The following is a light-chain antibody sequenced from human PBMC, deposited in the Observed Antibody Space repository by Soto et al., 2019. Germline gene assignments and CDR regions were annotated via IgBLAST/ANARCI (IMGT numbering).Light chain of an antibody. CDR3: QQCNNWLRT. Sequence: EILMTQSPATLSVSPGERTTLACRASQSVGSNLAWYQQKPGQAPRLLIYAASTRASGVPARFSGSGSGTEFTLTISSLQSEDFAVYYCQQCNNWLRTLGHGTKVDIK. CDR2: AAS. V-gene: IGKV3-15*01. CDR1: QSVGSN. J-gene: IGKJ1*01.